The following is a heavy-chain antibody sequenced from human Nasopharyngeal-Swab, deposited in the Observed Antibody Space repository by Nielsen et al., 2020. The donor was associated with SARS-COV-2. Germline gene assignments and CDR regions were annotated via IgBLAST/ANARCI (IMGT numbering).Heavy chain of an antibody. V-gene: IGHV1-18*01. Sequence: ASVKVSCKASGYTFTSYGISWVRQAPGQGLEWMGWISAYNGNTNYAQKFQGRVTITADKSTSTAYMELSSLRSEDTAVYYCATVKTYYYDSSGDRGDAFDIWGQGTMVTV. CDR3: ATVKTYYYDSSGDRGDAFDI. D-gene: IGHD3-22*01. J-gene: IGHJ3*02. CDR2: ISAYNGNT. CDR1: GYTFTSYG.